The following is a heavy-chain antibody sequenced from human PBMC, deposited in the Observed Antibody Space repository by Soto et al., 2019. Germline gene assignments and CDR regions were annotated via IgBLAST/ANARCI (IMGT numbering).Heavy chain of an antibody. CDR1: AGSISSYY. V-gene: IGHV4-59*08. J-gene: IGHJ2*01. D-gene: IGHD5-18*01. Sequence: QVHLQESGPGLVKPSETLSLTCTVSAGSISSYYWTWIRQPPGKGLEWIGYIYDSGSTNYNPSLKSRVTMSVDRSKSQFSLKLSSVTAADTAVYYCARQLWSYQWYFDLWCRGTLVTVS. CDR2: IYDSGST. CDR3: ARQLWSYQWYFDL.